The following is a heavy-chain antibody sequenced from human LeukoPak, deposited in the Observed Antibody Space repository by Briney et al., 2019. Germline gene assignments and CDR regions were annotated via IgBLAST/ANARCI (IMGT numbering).Heavy chain of an antibody. CDR1: GGSISSYY. Sequence: PSETLSLTCTVSGGSISSYYWSWIRQPPGKGLEWIGYIYYSGSTNYNPSLKSRVTISVDTSKNQFSLKLSSVTAADTAVYYCARAKRYYDSSGPSYYYYYYYMDVWGKGTTVTVSS. V-gene: IGHV4-59*12. CDR3: ARAKRYYDSSGPSYYYYYYYMDV. D-gene: IGHD3-22*01. CDR2: IYYSGST. J-gene: IGHJ6*03.